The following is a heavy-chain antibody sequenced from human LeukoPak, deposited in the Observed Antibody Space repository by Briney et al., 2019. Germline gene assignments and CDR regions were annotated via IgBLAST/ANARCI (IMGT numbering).Heavy chain of an antibody. CDR3: ARVGGSYYYYYYYMDV. Sequence: SETLSLTCTVSGGSISSSSYYWGWIRQPPGKGLEWIGSIYYSGSTYYNPSLKSRVTISVDTSKNQFSLKLSSGTAADTAVYYCARVGGSYYYYYYYMDVWGKGTTVTISS. CDR2: IYYSGST. V-gene: IGHV4-39*01. J-gene: IGHJ6*03. CDR1: GGSISSSSYY. D-gene: IGHD1-26*01.